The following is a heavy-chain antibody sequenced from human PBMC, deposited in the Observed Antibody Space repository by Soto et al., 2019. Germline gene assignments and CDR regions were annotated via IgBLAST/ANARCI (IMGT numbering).Heavy chain of an antibody. J-gene: IGHJ4*02. CDR2: ISAYNGNT. CDR3: VRDRGVRDFGSGYYGSEGLGY. Sequence: QVQLVQSGAEVKKPGASVKVSCKASGYTFTSYGISWVRQAPGQGLEWMGWISAYNGNTNYTQKLQGRVTMTTDTSTSTGYMGLRSLRSDDTAVYYCVRDRGVRDFGSGYYGSEGLGYWGQGTLVTVSS. V-gene: IGHV1-18*01. D-gene: IGHD3-3*01. CDR1: GYTFTSYG.